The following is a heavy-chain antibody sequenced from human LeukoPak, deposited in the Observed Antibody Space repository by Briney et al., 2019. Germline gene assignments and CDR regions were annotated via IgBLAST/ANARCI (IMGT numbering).Heavy chain of an antibody. D-gene: IGHD4-23*01. J-gene: IGHJ4*02. Sequence: PSETLSLTCTVSGGSISSYYWSWIRQPPGKGLEWIGYIYYSGSTNYNPSLKSRVTISVDTSKNQFSLKLSSVTAADTAVYYCARAYGGRLAFDYWGQGTLVTVSS. V-gene: IGHV4-59*12. CDR3: ARAYGGRLAFDY. CDR2: IYYSGST. CDR1: GGSISSYY.